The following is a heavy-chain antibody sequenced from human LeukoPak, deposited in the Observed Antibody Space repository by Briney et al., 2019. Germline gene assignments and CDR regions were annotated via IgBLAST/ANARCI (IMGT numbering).Heavy chain of an antibody. J-gene: IGHJ4*02. V-gene: IGHV4-39*01. Sequence: SETLSLTCTVSGGSISSSSYYWGWIRLPPGQGLAWFGTIYYSGSTYYNPSLKSRVTISVDTSKNQCSLKLSSVTAADTAVYYCARHVLGYCSSTSCSSGNFDYWGQGTLVTVSS. CDR2: IYYSGST. CDR3: ARHVLGYCSSTSCSSGNFDY. CDR1: GGSISSSSYY. D-gene: IGHD2-2*01.